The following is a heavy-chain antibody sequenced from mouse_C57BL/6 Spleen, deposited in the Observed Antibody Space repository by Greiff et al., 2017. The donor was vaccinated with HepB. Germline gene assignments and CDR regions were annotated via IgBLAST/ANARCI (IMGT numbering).Heavy chain of an antibody. D-gene: IGHD1-1*01. CDR2: IRSKSNNYAT. Sequence: EVQLVESGGGLVQPTGSLKLSCAASGFSFNTYAMNWVRQAPGKGLEWVARIRSKSNNYATYYADSVKDRFTISRDDAESMLYLQKNNLKTEDTAMYYGVRSTTVVGDWYCDVWGTGTTVTVSS. J-gene: IGHJ1*03. V-gene: IGHV10-1*01. CDR3: VRSTTVVGDWYCDV. CDR1: GFSFNTYA.